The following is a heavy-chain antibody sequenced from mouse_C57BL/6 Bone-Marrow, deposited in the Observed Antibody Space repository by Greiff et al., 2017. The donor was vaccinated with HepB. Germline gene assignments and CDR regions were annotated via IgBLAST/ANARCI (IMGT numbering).Heavy chain of an antibody. CDR3: AREAIYYYGSSYNFDY. CDR2: INPNNGGT. Sequence: EVQLQQSGPELVKPGASVKISCKASGYTFTDYYMNWVKQSHGKSLEWIGDINPNNGGTSYKQKFKVKSTLTVDKSASTAYMELRSLTSEDSSFYYCAREAIYYYGSSYNFDYWGQGTTLTVSS. J-gene: IGHJ2*01. CDR1: GYTFTDYY. D-gene: IGHD1-1*01. V-gene: IGHV1-26*01.